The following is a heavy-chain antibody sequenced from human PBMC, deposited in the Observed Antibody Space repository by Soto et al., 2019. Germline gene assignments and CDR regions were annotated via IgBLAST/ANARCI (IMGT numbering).Heavy chain of an antibody. CDR1: GFTFSSYA. CDR2: ISSNGGST. J-gene: IGHJ4*02. CDR3: VKAPYYYDSSPLPN. V-gene: IGHV3-64D*06. D-gene: IGHD3-22*01. Sequence: VGSLRLSCSASGFTFSSYAMHWVRQAPGKGLEYVSAISSNGGSTYYADSVKGRFTISRDNSKNTLYLQMSSLRAEDTAVYYCVKAPYYYDSSPLPNWGQGTLVTVSS.